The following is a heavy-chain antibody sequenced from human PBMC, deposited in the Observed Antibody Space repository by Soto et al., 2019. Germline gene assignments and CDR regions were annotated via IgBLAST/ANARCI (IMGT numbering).Heavy chain of an antibody. Sequence: ASVKVSCKASGYTFTSYDINWVRQAPGQGLKWMAWMNPNSDNTDYAQKFRGRLTITRDASTSTAYMELSSLRSEDTAVYYCARESRYCSGGSCYFLPGIDYWGQGTLVTVSS. CDR2: MNPNSDNT. D-gene: IGHD2-15*01. J-gene: IGHJ4*02. CDR3: ARESRYCSGGSCYFLPGIDY. V-gene: IGHV1-8*01. CDR1: GYTFTSYD.